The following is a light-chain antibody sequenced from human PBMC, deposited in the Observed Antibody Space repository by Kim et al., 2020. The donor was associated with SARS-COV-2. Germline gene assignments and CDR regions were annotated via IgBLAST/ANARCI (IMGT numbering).Light chain of an antibody. Sequence: LTQPPSVSVYPGQTAGITCSGDKLGEKYACWYQQKPGQSPVLVIYQDNQRPSGIPERFSGSNSGNTATLTISGTQAMDEADYYCQAWDISTVVFGGGT. CDR1: KLGEKY. J-gene: IGLJ2*01. CDR2: QDN. CDR3: QAWDISTVV. V-gene: IGLV3-1*01.